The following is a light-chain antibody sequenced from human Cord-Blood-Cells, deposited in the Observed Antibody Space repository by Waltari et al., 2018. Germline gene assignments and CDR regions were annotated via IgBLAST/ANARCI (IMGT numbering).Light chain of an antibody. CDR2: DAS. Sequence: EIVLTKSPATRSLSPGERATLSCRASQSVSSYLAWYQQKPGQAPRLLIYDASNRATGIPARFSGSGSGTDFTLTISSLEPEDFAVYYCQQRSNWPPLTFGGGTKVEIK. V-gene: IGKV3-11*01. J-gene: IGKJ4*01. CDR1: QSVSSY. CDR3: QQRSNWPPLT.